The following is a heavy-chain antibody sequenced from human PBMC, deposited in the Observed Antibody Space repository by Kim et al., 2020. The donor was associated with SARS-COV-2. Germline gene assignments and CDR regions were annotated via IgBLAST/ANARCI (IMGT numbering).Heavy chain of an antibody. V-gene: IGHV4-30-2*04. CDR3: ARARGLRFPFDL. D-gene: IGHD3-3*01. J-gene: IGHJ4*02. Sequence: CPPSLQTRVTISRHTSKNQFSLNMNYVPAADTAVYFCARARGLRFPFDLWGQGTLVTVSS.